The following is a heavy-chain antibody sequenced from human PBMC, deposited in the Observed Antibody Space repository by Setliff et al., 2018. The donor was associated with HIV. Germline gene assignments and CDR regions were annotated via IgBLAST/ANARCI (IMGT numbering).Heavy chain of an antibody. CDR2: IIPMFGTT. CDR3: ARGILLQSFDY. V-gene: IGHV1-69*13. CDR1: GGSFSSFA. D-gene: IGHD2-21*01. Sequence: GASVKVSCKVSGGSFSSFAISWVRQAPGHGLEWMGGIIPMFGTTNYAQKLQGRVTLSADESTSTAYMQLSSLTSEDTAVYYCARGILLQSFDYWGQGTLVTVSS. J-gene: IGHJ4*02.